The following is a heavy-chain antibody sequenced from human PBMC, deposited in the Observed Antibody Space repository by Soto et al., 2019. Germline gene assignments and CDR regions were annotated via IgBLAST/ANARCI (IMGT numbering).Heavy chain of an antibody. V-gene: IGHV1-3*01. CDR3: ARGDYYDIHDY. D-gene: IGHD3-22*01. Sequence: QVQLVQSGAEVKKPGASVKVSCKASGYTFTNYAMHWVRQAPGQRLEWMGWINAGNGNTKYSQKFQGRVTITRDTAASTAYMELSSLRSEDTAVYYCARGDYYDIHDYWGQGTLVTVSS. J-gene: IGHJ4*02. CDR2: INAGNGNT. CDR1: GYTFTNYA.